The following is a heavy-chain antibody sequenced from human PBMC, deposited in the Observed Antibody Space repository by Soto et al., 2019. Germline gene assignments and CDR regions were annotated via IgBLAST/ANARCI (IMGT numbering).Heavy chain of an antibody. CDR2: IYYSGST. CDR3: ARHAATPRQLVDWFDP. D-gene: IGHD6-6*01. Sequence: SETLSLTCTVSGGSISNSSYYWSWIRPPPGKGLEWIGSIYYSGSTYYNPSLKSRVTISVDTSKNQFSLKLSSVTAADTAVYYCARHAATPRQLVDWFDPWGQGTLVTVSS. CDR1: GGSISNSSYY. J-gene: IGHJ5*02. V-gene: IGHV4-39*01.